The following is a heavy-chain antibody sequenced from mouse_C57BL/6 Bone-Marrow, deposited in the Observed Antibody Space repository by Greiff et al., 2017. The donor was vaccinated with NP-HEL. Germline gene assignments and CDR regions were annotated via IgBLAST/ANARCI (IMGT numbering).Heavy chain of an antibody. D-gene: IGHD2-5*01. V-gene: IGHV5-4*01. CDR2: ISDGGSYT. J-gene: IGHJ3*01. CDR3: ASVYYSNWGFAY. CDR1: GFTFSSYA. Sequence: EVQWVESGGGLVKPGGSLKLSCAASGFTFSSYAMSWVRQTPEKRLEWVATISDGGSYTYYPDNVKGRFTISRDNAKNNLYLQMSHLKSEDTAMYYCASVYYSNWGFAYWGQGTLVTVSA.